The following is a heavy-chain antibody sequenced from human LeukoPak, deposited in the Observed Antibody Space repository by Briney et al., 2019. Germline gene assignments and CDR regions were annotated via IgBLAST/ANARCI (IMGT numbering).Heavy chain of an antibody. CDR3: AKDFGGYSGYDFDC. V-gene: IGHV1-2*02. CDR1: GYTFTGHY. D-gene: IGHD5-12*01. Sequence: ASVKVSCKASGYTFTGHYMHWVRQAPGQGLEWMGWINPNSGGTHYAQRFQGRVTVTRDTPISTAYMELSRLRSDDTAVYYCAKDFGGYSGYDFDCWGQGTLVTVSS. CDR2: INPNSGGT. J-gene: IGHJ5*01.